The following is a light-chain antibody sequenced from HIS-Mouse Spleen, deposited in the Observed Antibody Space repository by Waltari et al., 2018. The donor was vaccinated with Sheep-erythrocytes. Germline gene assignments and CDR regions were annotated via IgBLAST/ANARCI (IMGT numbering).Light chain of an antibody. V-gene: IGLV2-23*01. J-gene: IGLJ3*02. Sequence: SALTQPASVSGSPGQSITISCTGTSSDVGRSNLVSWYQQPPGKAPKLIIYEGSKRPSGVSNRFSGSKSGNTASLTISGIQAEDEADYYCCSYAGSSTWVFGGGTKLTVL. CDR2: EGS. CDR1: SSDVGRSNL. CDR3: CSYAGSSTWV.